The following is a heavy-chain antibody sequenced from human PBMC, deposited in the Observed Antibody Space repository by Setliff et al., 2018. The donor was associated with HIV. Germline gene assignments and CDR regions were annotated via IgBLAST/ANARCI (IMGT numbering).Heavy chain of an antibody. CDR2: IIPIFGTT. J-gene: IGHJ1*01. Sequence: SVKVSCKASGGTFSSYAISWVRQAPGQGLEWMGGIIPIFGTTNYAQKLQGRVTMTTDTSTSTAYMELRSLRSDDTAVYYCARVVVRGVTFIAEYFQHWGQGTLVTVSS. D-gene: IGHD3-10*01. CDR3: ARVVVRGVTFIAEYFQH. V-gene: IGHV1-69*05. CDR1: GGTFSSYA.